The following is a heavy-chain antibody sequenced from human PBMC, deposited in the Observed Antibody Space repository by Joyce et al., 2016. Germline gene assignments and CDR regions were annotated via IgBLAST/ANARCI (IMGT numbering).Heavy chain of an antibody. CDR3: ATDPGGGLFDY. J-gene: IGHJ4*02. Sequence: QVQLVQSGAEVKNSGSSVKVFCTASGGSFRSCTISWVRQAPGQGLEWMGRIIAIFGTTNDTQKLQGRVTISGDDSTKVVYMELTSLTSKNTAVYYCATDPGGGLFDYWGQGTLVTVSS. V-gene: IGHV1-69*15. CDR1: GGSFRSCT. D-gene: IGHD3-16*01. CDR2: IIAIFGTT.